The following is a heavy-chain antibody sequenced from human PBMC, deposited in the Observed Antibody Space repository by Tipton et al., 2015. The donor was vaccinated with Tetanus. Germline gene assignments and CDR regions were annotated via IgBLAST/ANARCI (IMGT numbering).Heavy chain of an antibody. CDR3: AKASNYYYYYYMDV. Sequence: SLRLSCAASGFTFSSYAMSWVRQAPGKGLEWVSAISGSGGSTYYADSVKGRFTISRDNSKNTLYLQTNSLRAEDTAVYYCAKASNYYYYYYMDVWGKGTTVTVSS. D-gene: IGHD6-6*01. CDR2: ISGSGGST. J-gene: IGHJ6*03. V-gene: IGHV3-23*01. CDR1: GFTFSSYA.